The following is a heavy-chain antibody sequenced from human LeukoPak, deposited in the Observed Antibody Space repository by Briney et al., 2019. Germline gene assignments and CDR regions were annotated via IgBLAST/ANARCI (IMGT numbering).Heavy chain of an antibody. CDR2: IKGDGSEK. J-gene: IGHJ4*02. V-gene: IGHV3-7*01. D-gene: IGHD6-19*01. Sequence: GGSLRLSCAASAFTISNLWMTWVRQAPGKGLECVANIKGDGSEKNYVDSVTGRFTISRDDAKNSLYLQMNSLRAEDTAVYYCVKQAGVYWGQGTLVTVSS. CDR3: VKQAGVY. CDR1: AFTISNLW.